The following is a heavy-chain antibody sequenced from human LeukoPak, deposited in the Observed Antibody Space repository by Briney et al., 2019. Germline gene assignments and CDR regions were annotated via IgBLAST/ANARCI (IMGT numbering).Heavy chain of an antibody. CDR1: GYTFTSYY. CDR2: INPSGGST. J-gene: IGHJ6*02. V-gene: IGHV1-46*01. CDR3: ARVEGIAAAGYRGDYYYYGMDV. D-gene: IGHD6-13*01. Sequence: GASVKVSCKASGYTFTSYYMHWVRQAPGQGLEWMGIINPSGGSTSYAQKFQGRVTMTRDTSTSTVYMELSSLRSEDTAVYYCARVEGIAAAGYRGDYYYYGMDVWGQGTTVTVSS.